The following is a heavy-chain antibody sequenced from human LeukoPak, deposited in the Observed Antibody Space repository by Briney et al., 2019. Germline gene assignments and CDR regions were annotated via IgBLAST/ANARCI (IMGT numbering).Heavy chain of an antibody. CDR1: GYTFTSYD. V-gene: IGHV1-8*01. J-gene: IGHJ4*02. CDR2: MNPNSGNT. D-gene: IGHD6-13*01. Sequence: ASVKVSCKASGYTFTSYDINWVRQATGQGLEWMGWMNPNSGNTGYAQEFQGRVTMTRNTSISTAYMELSSLRSEDTAVYYCARGWEAAAGLDYWGQGTLVTVSS. CDR3: ARGWEAAAGLDY.